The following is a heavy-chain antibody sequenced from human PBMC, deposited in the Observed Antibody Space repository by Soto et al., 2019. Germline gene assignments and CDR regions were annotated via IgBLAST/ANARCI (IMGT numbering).Heavy chain of an antibody. V-gene: IGHV1-18*01. J-gene: IGHJ6*04. CDR2: ISAYNGNT. Sequence: ASVKVSCKASGYTFTRYGISWVRQAPGQGLEWMGWISAYNGNTNYAQKLQGRVTMTTDTSTSTAYMELSRLRSDDTAVYYWARQDSGRHYGLDGWGKGTTVSVAS. CDR3: ARQDSGRHYGLDG. CDR1: GYTFTRYG. D-gene: IGHD1-26*01.